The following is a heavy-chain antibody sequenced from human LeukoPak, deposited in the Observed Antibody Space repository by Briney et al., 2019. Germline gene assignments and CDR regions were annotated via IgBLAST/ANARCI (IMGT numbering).Heavy chain of an antibody. CDR3: AREHSSGWYRRDGFDY. CDR2: IKSKTDGGTT. V-gene: IGHV3-15*01. CDR1: GFTFSNAW. J-gene: IGHJ4*02. Sequence: GGSLRLSCAASGFTFSNAWMSWVRQAPGKGLEWVGRIKSKTDGGTTDYAAPVKGRFTISRDDSKNTLYLQMNSLRAEDTAVYYCAREHSSGWYRRDGFDYWGQGTLVTVSS. D-gene: IGHD6-19*01.